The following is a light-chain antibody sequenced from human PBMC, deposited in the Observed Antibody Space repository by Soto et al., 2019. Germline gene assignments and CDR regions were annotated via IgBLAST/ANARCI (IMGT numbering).Light chain of an antibody. CDR1: QTVSGRY. Sequence: ENVLTQSAGTLSLSPGERATLSCRASQTVSGRYLAWFQQKPGQTPRLLIYDASTRAAGVPDRFSGSGSGTDFSLTINRLEPEDFAVYYCQHYGSSPWTFGQGTKVEIK. CDR3: QHYGSSPWT. CDR2: DAS. J-gene: IGKJ1*01. V-gene: IGKV3-20*01.